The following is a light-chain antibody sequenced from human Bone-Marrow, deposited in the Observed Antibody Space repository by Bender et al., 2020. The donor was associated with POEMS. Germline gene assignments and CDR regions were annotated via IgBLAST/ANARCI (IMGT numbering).Light chain of an antibody. V-gene: IGLV2-14*02. CDR3: SSFTSVAAHVI. Sequence: QSALTQPASVSGSPGQSITISCTGTSSDVGGNNLVSWYQQHPGKAPKLMSHGNNKRPSGVSDRFSASKSGNTASLTISGLQATDEADYYCSSFTSVAAHVIFGGGSKLTVL. CDR2: GNN. CDR1: SSDVGGNNL. J-gene: IGLJ2*01.